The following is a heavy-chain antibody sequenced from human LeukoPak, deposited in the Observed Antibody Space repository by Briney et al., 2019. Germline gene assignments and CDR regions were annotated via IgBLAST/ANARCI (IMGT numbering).Heavy chain of an antibody. CDR3: AHRGFPLWFGELFSGAFDI. CDR2: IYCDDDK. Sequence: SGATLANPTQTLTLTCTFSGFSLSTSGVGVAWIRQPPGKALEWLALIYCDDDKRYSPSLKSRPTITKDTSKNQGVLTMTNMDPVDTATYYCAHRGFPLWFGELFSGAFDIWGQGTMVTVSS. CDR1: GFSLSTSGVG. V-gene: IGHV2-5*02. D-gene: IGHD3-10*01. J-gene: IGHJ3*02.